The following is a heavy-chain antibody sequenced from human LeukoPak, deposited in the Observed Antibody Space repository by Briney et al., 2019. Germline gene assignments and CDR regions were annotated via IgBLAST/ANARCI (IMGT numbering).Heavy chain of an antibody. Sequence: PGGSLRLSCAASGFTFSSYAMSWVRQAPGKGLEWVSAISGSGGSTYYADSVKGRFTISRDNSKNTLYLRMNSLRAEDTAVYYCAKDSPAYYDILTGRNWFDPWGQGTLVTVSS. CDR1: GFTFSSYA. V-gene: IGHV3-23*01. J-gene: IGHJ5*02. CDR3: AKDSPAYYDILTGRNWFDP. CDR2: ISGSGGST. D-gene: IGHD3-9*01.